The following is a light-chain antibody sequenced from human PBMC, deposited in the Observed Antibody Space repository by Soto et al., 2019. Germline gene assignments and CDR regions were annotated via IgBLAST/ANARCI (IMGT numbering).Light chain of an antibody. Sequence: HSVLTKPPSASGSPGQSVTISCTRTSSDVGGYNYVSWYQQHPGKAPKLMIYEVNKRPSGVPDRFSGSKSGNTASLTVSGLQAEDEADYYCSSYAGSNNFGYVFGTGTKVTVL. J-gene: IGLJ1*01. CDR2: EVN. CDR1: SSDVGGYNY. CDR3: SSYAGSNNFGYV. V-gene: IGLV2-8*01.